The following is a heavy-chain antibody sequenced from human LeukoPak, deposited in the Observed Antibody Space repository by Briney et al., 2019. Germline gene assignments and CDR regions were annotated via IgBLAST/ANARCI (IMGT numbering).Heavy chain of an antibody. Sequence: GRSLRLSCAASGFTFSSYAMHWVRQAPGKGLEWVAVISYDGSNKYYADSVKGRFTISRDNSKNTLYLQMNSLRAEDTAVYYCARGTYYYDSSGYYPFDYWGQGTLVTVSS. J-gene: IGHJ4*02. CDR1: GFTFSSYA. CDR3: ARGTYYYDSSGYYPFDY. D-gene: IGHD3-22*01. V-gene: IGHV3-30*04. CDR2: ISYDGSNK.